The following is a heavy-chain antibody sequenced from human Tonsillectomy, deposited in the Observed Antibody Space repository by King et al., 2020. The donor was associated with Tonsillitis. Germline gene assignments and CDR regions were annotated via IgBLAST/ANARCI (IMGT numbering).Heavy chain of an antibody. J-gene: IGHJ6*03. V-gene: IGHV4-34*01. CDR2: INHSGST. CDR1: GGSFNGYF. D-gene: IGHD3-3*01. CDR3: ARGASYDLWSGYYYYYMDV. Sequence: VQLPQWGAGLLKPSETLSLTCAVYGGSFNGYFWSWIRQPPGKGLEWIGEINHSGSTNYNPSLKSRVTISIDTSTNQFSLKLTSVTAADTAVYYCARGASYDLWSGYYYYYMDVWGKGTTVTVSS.